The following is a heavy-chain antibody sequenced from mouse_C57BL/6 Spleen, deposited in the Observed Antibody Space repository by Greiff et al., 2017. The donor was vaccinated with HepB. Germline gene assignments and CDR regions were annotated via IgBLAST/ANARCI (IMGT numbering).Heavy chain of an antibody. J-gene: IGHJ1*03. V-gene: IGHV1-81*01. CDR3: ARDYDYDWYFDV. D-gene: IGHD2-4*01. Sequence: VQLVESGAELARPGASVKLSCKASGYTFTSYGISWVKQRTGQGLEWIGEIYPRSGNTYYNEKFKGKATLTADKSSSTAYMELRSLTSEDSAVYFCARDYDYDWYFDVWGTGTTVTVSS. CDR1: GYTFTSYG. CDR2: IYPRSGNT.